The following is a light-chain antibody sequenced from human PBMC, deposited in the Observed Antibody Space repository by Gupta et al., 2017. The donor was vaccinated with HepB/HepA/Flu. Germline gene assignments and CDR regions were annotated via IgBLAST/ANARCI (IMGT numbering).Light chain of an antibody. CDR1: LSVSSN. CDR3: QQYSNWPT. V-gene: IGKV3-15*01. J-gene: IGKJ4*01. CDR2: GAS. Sequence: EIVMTQSPATLSVSPGERATLSCRASLSVSSNLAWYQQKPGQAPRLLIYGASTRATGIPARFSGSGSGTEFTLTISSLQSEDFAVYYWQQYSNWPTFGGGTKVEIK.